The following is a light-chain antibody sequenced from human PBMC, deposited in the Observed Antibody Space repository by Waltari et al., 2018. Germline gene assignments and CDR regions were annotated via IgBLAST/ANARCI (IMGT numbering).Light chain of an antibody. CDR2: VNSDGSH. J-gene: IGLJ3*02. CDR3: QTGGHGTWV. CDR1: SGHINNV. Sequence: QLVLTQPPSPSASLGASVTLTCTLRSGHINNVSACLHQRPEKGPRYLMKVNSDGSHHKGDEIPDRFSGSSSGAERYLTISSLQSEDEADYFCQTGGHGTWVFGGGTKLTVL. V-gene: IGLV4-69*01.